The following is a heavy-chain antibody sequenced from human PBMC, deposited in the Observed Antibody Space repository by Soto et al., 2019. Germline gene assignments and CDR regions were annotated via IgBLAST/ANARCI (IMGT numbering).Heavy chain of an antibody. CDR2: ISRGGGDT. J-gene: IGHJ4*02. Sequence: QVQLVESGGGLVKPGGSLRLSCAASGLTSSDYSMTWIRQAPGKGLEWVSRISRGGGDTEYADSVKGRFTISRDNSKNLLYLQMDRLRAEDTAVYYCTRGGRSTSYYWYYWGQGTLVTVSS. CDR1: GLTSSDYS. D-gene: IGHD2-2*01. CDR3: TRGGRSTSYYWYY. V-gene: IGHV3-11*06.